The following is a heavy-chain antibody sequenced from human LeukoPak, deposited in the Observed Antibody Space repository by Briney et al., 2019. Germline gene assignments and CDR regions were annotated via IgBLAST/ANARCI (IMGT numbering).Heavy chain of an antibody. D-gene: IGHD1-26*01. Sequence: RGSLRLSCAASGFTFSSYGMSWVRQAPGKGLEWVSAISGSGGSTYYADSVKGRFTISRDNSKNTLYLQMNSLRAEDTAVYYCAKDRRGSYLFDYWGQGTLVTVSS. CDR1: GFTFSSYG. CDR2: ISGSGGST. CDR3: AKDRRGSYLFDY. J-gene: IGHJ4*02. V-gene: IGHV3-23*01.